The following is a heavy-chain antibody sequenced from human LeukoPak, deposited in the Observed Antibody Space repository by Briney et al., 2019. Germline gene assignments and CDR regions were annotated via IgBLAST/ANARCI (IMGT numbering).Heavy chain of an antibody. V-gene: IGHV1-18*01. CDR3: ARDQDPGAFDI. J-gene: IGHJ3*02. CDR1: SYTLTNYG. CDR2: ISAYNGNT. Sequence: GASVKVSCKASSYTLTNYGISWVRQAPGQGLEWMGWISAYNGNTNYAQNLQGRVTMTTDTSTNTAYMELRSLRSDDTAVYYCARDQDPGAFDIWGQGTMGTVSS.